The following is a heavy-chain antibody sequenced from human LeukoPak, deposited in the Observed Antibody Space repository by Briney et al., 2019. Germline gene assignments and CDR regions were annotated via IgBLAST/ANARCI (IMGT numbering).Heavy chain of an antibody. V-gene: IGHV4-59*01. Sequence: SETLSLTCTVSGGSISSYYWSWIRQPPGKGLEWIGYIYYSGSTNYNPSLKSRVTISVDTSKNQFSLKLSSVTAADTAVYYCARGQNGDPHFDYWGQGTLVTVSS. CDR1: GGSISSYY. D-gene: IGHD4-17*01. CDR3: ARGQNGDPHFDY. CDR2: IYYSGST. J-gene: IGHJ4*02.